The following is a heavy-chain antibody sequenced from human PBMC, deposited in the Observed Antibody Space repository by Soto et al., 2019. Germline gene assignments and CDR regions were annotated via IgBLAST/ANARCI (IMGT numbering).Heavy chain of an antibody. Sequence: SETLSLTCAVSGGSISSGGYSWSWIRQPPGKGLEWIGYIYHSGSTYYNPSLKSRVTISVDRSKNQFSLKLSSVTAADTAVYYCARVDTAMEYYFDYWGQGTLVTVSS. J-gene: IGHJ4*02. V-gene: IGHV4-30-2*01. CDR3: ARVDTAMEYYFDY. CDR2: IYHSGST. D-gene: IGHD5-18*01. CDR1: GGSISSGGYS.